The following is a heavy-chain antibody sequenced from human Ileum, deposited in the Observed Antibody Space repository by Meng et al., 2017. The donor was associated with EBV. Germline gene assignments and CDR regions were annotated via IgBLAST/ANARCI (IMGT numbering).Heavy chain of an antibody. V-gene: IGHV4-39*01. Sequence: QEPGAGLVKPSGTLSRTWSCSGASISGRDYSWGWIRQPPGKGLEWIGSVYGSGHTYYNPSLKGRVTISVDTSKNQFSLKLNSVTAADTAVYYCARPLVLKFLEGGFDPWGQGTLVTVSS. J-gene: IGHJ5*02. CDR1: GASISGRDYS. CDR2: VYGSGHT. CDR3: ARPLVLKFLEGGFDP. D-gene: IGHD3-3*01.